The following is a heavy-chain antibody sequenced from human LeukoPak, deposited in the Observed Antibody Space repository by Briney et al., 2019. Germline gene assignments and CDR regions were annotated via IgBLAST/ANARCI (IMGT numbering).Heavy chain of an antibody. CDR1: GFTFSSYS. Sequence: PGGSLRLSCAASGFTFSSYSMNWVRQAPGKGLEWVSSISSSSSYIYYADSVKSRFTISRDNAKNSLYLQMNSLRAEDTAVYYCARAANRYCRGGSCYGYWGQGTLVTVSS. J-gene: IGHJ4*02. D-gene: IGHD2-15*01. CDR2: ISSSSSYI. V-gene: IGHV3-21*01. CDR3: ARAANRYCRGGSCYGY.